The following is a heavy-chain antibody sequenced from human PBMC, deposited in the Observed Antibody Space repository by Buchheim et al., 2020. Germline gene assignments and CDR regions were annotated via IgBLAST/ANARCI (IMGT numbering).Heavy chain of an antibody. D-gene: IGHD5-24*01. CDR3: ARARGDGYNNYFDY. CDR1: GFTFSSYG. Sequence: QVQLVESGGGVVQPGRSLRLSCAVSGFTFSSYGMHWVRQAPGKGLEWVAVIWYDGSNKYYADSVKGRFTISRDNSKNTLYLQMNSLRAEDTAVYYCARARGDGYNNYFDYWGQGTL. J-gene: IGHJ4*02. V-gene: IGHV3-33*01. CDR2: IWYDGSNK.